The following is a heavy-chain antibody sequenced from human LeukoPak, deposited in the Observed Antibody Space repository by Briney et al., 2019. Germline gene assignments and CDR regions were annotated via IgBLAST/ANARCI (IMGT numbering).Heavy chain of an antibody. Sequence: GGSLRLSCAASGFTFSSYTMNWVRQAPGKGLEWVSSISRRSTYIYYADSVKGRFTISRDNAKNSLYLQMNSLRAEDTAVYYCARGVHERSGYDSPFDYWGQGTLVTVSS. D-gene: IGHD5-12*01. V-gene: IGHV3-21*04. CDR3: ARGVHERSGYDSPFDY. CDR1: GFTFSSYT. CDR2: ISRRSTYI. J-gene: IGHJ4*02.